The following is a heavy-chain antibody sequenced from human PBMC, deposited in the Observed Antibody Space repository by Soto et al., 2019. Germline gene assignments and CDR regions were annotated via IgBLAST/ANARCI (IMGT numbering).Heavy chain of an antibody. Sequence: SVKVSCKASEGTFSSYAISWVRQAPGQGLEWMGGIIPIFGTANYAQKFQGRVTITADKSTSTAYMELSSLRSEDTAVYYCARDRIGTYSGLDFDYWGQGTLVTVSS. D-gene: IGHD6-13*01. V-gene: IGHV1-69*06. CDR3: ARDRIGTYSGLDFDY. CDR1: EGTFSSYA. J-gene: IGHJ4*02. CDR2: IIPIFGTA.